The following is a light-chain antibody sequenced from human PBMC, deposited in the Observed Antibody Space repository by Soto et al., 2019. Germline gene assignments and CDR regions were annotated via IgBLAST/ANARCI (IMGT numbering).Light chain of an antibody. J-gene: IGLJ1*01. Sequence: QSALTQPASVSGSPGQSITISCTGTSSDVGSYNLVSWYQHHPGKAPKLMIYEVSKRPSAVSNRFSGFKSGNTASRTISGLQAEDEADYYCCSYAGSSTLVFGTGTKVTVL. CDR1: SSDVGSYNL. CDR2: EVS. CDR3: CSYAGSSTLV. V-gene: IGLV2-23*02.